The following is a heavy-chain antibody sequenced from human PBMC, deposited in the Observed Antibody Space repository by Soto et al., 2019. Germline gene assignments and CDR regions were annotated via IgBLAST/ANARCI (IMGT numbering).Heavy chain of an antibody. V-gene: IGHV3-21*01. J-gene: IGHJ6*02. CDR2: ISSSSSYI. Sequence: GGSLRLSCAASGFTFSSYSMNWVRQAPGKGLEWVSSISSSSSYIYYADSVKGRFTISRDNAKNSLYLQMNSLRAEDTAVYYCAREDRSYYYYYGMDVWGQGTTVTV. CDR3: AREDRSYYYYYGMDV. CDR1: GFTFSSYS. D-gene: IGHD1-26*01.